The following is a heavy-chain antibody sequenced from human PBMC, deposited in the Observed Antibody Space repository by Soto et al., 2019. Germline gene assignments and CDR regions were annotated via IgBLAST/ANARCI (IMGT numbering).Heavy chain of an antibody. CDR2: INHSGST. CDR1: GGSFSGYY. CDR3: ARVPYYYDSSGYYKSFDY. V-gene: IGHV4-34*01. Sequence: SETLSLTCAVYGGSFSGYYWSWIRQPPGKGLEWIGEINHSGSTNYNPSLKSRVTISVDTSKNQFSLKLSSVTAADTAVYYCARVPYYYDSSGYYKSFDYWGQGTLVTVSS. J-gene: IGHJ4*02. D-gene: IGHD3-22*01.